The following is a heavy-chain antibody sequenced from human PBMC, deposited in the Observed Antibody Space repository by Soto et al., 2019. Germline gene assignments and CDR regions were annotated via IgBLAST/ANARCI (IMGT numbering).Heavy chain of an antibody. CDR3: ARHKRGVAVAGNDAFDI. D-gene: IGHD6-19*01. Sequence: GESLKISCKGSGYSFTSYWISWVRQMPGKGLEWMGRIDPSDSYTNYSPSSQGHVTISADKSISTAYLQWSSLKASDTAMYYCARHKRGVAVAGNDAFDIWGQGTMVTVSS. V-gene: IGHV5-10-1*01. J-gene: IGHJ3*02. CDR1: GYSFTSYW. CDR2: IDPSDSYT.